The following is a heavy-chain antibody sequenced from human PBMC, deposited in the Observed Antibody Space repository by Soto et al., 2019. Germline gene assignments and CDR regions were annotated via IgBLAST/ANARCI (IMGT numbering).Heavy chain of an antibody. J-gene: IGHJ5*02. CDR1: GGSISSGDYY. D-gene: IGHD3-10*01. V-gene: IGHV4-30-4*01. CDR3: ARAPTYYYGSGLNWFDP. CDR2: IYYSGST. Sequence: QVQLQESGPGLVKPSQTLSLTCTVSGGSISSGDYYWSWIRQPPGKGLEWIGYIYYSGSTYYNPSLKSRVTISVDTSKNQFSLKLSSVTAADTAVYYCARAPTYYYGSGLNWFDPWGQGTLVTVSS.